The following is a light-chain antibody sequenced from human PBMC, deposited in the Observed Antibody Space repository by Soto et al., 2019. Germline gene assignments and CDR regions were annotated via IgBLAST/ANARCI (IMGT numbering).Light chain of an antibody. CDR1: QGVPSNY. CDR3: QQYGRSSPPP. J-gene: IGKJ5*01. Sequence: EIVLTQSPGTLSLSPGDRATLSCRASQGVPSNYLAWYQQRPGQAPRLRIYDASSRATGIPDTFSGGGSGTDFTLTLIRLEPEVLARYYCQQYGRSSPPPFGQGTRLEIE. CDR2: DAS. V-gene: IGKV3-20*01.